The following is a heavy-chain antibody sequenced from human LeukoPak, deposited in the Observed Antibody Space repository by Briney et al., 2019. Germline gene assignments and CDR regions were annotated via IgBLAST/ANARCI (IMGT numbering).Heavy chain of an antibody. Sequence: GRSLRLSCAASGFTFSTYRMHWVRHAAGEGLEWDSSITGTGSSTSYAPSVEGRFTLSRDNAKNSLYLQMNSLSAEDTAVYYCRFGDFIDYWGQGTLVTVSS. CDR2: ITGTGSST. J-gene: IGHJ4*02. CDR3: RFGDFIDY. D-gene: IGHD3-10*01. CDR1: GFTFSTYR. V-gene: IGHV3-21*01.